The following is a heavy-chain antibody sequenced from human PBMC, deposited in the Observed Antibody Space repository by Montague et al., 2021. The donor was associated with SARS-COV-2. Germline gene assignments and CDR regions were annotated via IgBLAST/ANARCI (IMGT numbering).Heavy chain of an antibody. Sequence: TLSLTCNVSGGSMISGGYYWSWIRQPPRKGLEWIVYLYSGGTTYYNPSLKSRVTISEDMSKNQFSLRLTSVTAADTAVYYCVRDGGLRFSGGAMDVWGQGTTVTVSS. CDR3: VRDGGLRFSGGAMDV. J-gene: IGHJ6*02. D-gene: IGHD3-10*01. CDR2: LYSGGTT. CDR1: GGSMISGGYY. V-gene: IGHV4-31*03.